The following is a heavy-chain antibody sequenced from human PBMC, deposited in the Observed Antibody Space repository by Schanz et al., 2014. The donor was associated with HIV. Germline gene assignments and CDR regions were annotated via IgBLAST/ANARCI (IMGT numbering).Heavy chain of an antibody. Sequence: EVQLLESGGGFVQPGGSLRLSCAASGFTLSGYTMSWVRQAPGRGLEWVSSISVTGDNTYYADSVKGRFTISRDNSKNTLYLEMTTLRTEDTAVYYCAKPEYDSRGNSQSHFDYWGQGTLVTVSS. CDR3: AKPEYDSRGNSQSHFDY. CDR2: ISVTGDNT. J-gene: IGHJ4*02. D-gene: IGHD3-22*01. V-gene: IGHV3-23*01. CDR1: GFTLSGYT.